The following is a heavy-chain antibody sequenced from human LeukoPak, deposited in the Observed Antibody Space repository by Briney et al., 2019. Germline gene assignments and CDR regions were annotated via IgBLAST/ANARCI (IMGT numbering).Heavy chain of an antibody. CDR1: GGTFSSYG. V-gene: IGHV1-18*01. CDR2: ISAYNGNT. D-gene: IGHD3-3*01. Sequence: ASVKVSCKASGGTFSSYGISWVRQAPGQGLEWMGWISAYNGNTNYAQKLQGRVTMTTDTSTSTAYMELRSLRSDDTAVYYCARVAEVSVAIFGVVTSLDYWGQGTLVTVSS. J-gene: IGHJ4*02. CDR3: ARVAEVSVAIFGVVTSLDY.